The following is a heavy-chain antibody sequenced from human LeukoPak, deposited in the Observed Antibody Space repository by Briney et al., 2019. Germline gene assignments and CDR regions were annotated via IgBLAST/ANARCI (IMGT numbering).Heavy chain of an antibody. CDR2: ISYDGSNK. D-gene: IGHD5-18*01. CDR3: AKGAFAMVSYFDY. V-gene: IGHV3-30*18. CDR1: GFTFSSYG. J-gene: IGHJ4*02. Sequence: PGRSLRLSCAASGFTFSSYGMHWVRQAPGKGLEWVAVISYDGSNKYYADSVKGRFTISRDNSKNTLYLQMNSLRAEDTAVYYCAKGAFAMVSYFDYWGQGTLVTVSS.